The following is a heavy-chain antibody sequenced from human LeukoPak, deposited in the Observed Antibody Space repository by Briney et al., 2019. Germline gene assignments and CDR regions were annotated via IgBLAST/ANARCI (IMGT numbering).Heavy chain of an antibody. J-gene: IGHJ4*02. Sequence: TSETLSLTCAVYGGSFSGYYWSWIRQPPGKGLEWIGEINHSGSTNYNPSLKSRVTISVDTSKNQFSLKLSSVTAADTAVYYCAASYDSSGYYPGYWGQGTLVTVSS. CDR1: GGSFSGYY. CDR2: INHSGST. CDR3: AASYDSSGYYPGY. V-gene: IGHV4-34*01. D-gene: IGHD3-22*01.